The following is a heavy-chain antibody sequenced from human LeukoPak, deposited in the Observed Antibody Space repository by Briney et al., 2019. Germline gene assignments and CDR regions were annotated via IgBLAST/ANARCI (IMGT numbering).Heavy chain of an antibody. V-gene: IGHV4-34*01. CDR1: GGSFSGYY. CDR3: ARFPVRGYSGYGYYYGMDV. J-gene: IGHJ6*02. Sequence: KASETLSLTCAVYGGSFSGYYWSWIRQPPGKGLEWIGEINHSGSTNYNPSLKSRVTISVDTSKDQFSLKLSSVTAADTAVYYCARFPVRGYSGYGYYYGMDVWGQGTTVTVSS. CDR2: INHSGST. D-gene: IGHD5-12*01.